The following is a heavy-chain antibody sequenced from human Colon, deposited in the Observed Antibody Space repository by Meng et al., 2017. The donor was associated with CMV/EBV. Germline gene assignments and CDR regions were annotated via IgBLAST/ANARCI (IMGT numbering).Heavy chain of an antibody. V-gene: IGHV3-30*02. CDR2: IRYDGNNK. CDR1: GFTFSSYG. D-gene: IGHD2-2*01. Sequence: GGSLRLSCAASGFTFSSYGMHWVRQAPGKGLEWVAFIRYDGNNKYYADSVKGRFSISRDNLINKVSLQMDSLSPEDTAIYYCVKDHIPASLTVVLRSSFGSWGQGAPVTVSS. CDR3: VKDHIPASLTVVLRSSFGS. J-gene: IGHJ4*02.